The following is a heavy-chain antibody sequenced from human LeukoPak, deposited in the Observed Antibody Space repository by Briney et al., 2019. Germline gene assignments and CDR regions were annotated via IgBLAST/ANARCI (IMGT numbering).Heavy chain of an antibody. CDR3: ARGGYYGDYDETY. V-gene: IGHV3-48*01. CDR1: GFTFSSYS. J-gene: IGHJ4*02. CDR2: ISSSSSTI. Sequence: GGSLRLSCAASGFTFSSYSMNWVRQAPGKGLEWVSYISSSSSTIYYADSVKGRFTISRDNSKNTLYLQMNSLRAEDTAVYYCARGGYYGDYDETYWGQGTLVTVSS. D-gene: IGHD4-17*01.